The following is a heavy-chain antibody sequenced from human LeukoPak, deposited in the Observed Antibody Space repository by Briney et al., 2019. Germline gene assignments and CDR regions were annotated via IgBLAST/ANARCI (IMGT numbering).Heavy chain of an antibody. V-gene: IGHV4-39*07. D-gene: IGHD3-10*01. CDR3: AKDRVGVWFEDAFDI. CDR2: IYYSGST. CDR1: GGSISSSSYY. Sequence: SETLSLTCTVSGGSISSSSYYWGWIRQPPGKGLEWIGSIYYSGSTYYNPSLKSRVTISVDTSKNQFSLKLSSVTAADTAVYYCAKDRVGVWFEDAFDIWGQGTMVTVSS. J-gene: IGHJ3*02.